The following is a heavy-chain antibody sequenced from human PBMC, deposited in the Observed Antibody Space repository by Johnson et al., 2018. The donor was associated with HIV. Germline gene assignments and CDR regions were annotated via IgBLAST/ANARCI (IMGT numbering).Heavy chain of an antibody. Sequence: QVQLVESGGGVVQPGRSLRLSCAASRFTFSTYAMHWVRQAPGKGLEWVAVISYDGSNKYYADSVKGRFTISRDNSKNTLYLQMGSLRAEDMAVYYCARDLGGHAFDIWGQGTMVTVSS. V-gene: IGHV3-30*14. CDR1: RFTFSTYA. CDR3: ARDLGGHAFDI. CDR2: ISYDGSNK. J-gene: IGHJ3*02. D-gene: IGHD3-16*01.